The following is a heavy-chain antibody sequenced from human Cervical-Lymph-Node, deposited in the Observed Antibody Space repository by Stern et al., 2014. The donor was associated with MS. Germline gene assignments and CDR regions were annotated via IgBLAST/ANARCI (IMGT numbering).Heavy chain of an antibody. CDR3: ATHRGRVTYYYGMDV. V-gene: IGHV1-24*01. D-gene: IGHD2-21*02. J-gene: IGHJ6*02. CDR2: VDPEHGEP. Sequence: VQLEESGAEVKKPGASVKVSCEVSGYTLSDISMHWVRQAPGKGLEWMGGVDPEHGEPPYAQKVQARDTMAEDKSTDTAYMELSSLRSEDTAVYYCATHRGRVTYYYGMDVWGQGTTVTVSS. CDR1: GYTLSDIS.